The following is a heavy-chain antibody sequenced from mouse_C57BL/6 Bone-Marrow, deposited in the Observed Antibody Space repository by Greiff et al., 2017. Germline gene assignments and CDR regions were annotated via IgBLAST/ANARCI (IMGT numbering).Heavy chain of an antibody. J-gene: IGHJ3*01. Sequence: QVQLQQPGAELVRPGSSVKLSCKASGYTFTSYWMDWVKQRPGQGLEWIGNIYPSDSETHYTPKFKDKATLTVDKSSSTAYMQLSSLTSENSAVXYCARPNDYDSWFAYWGQGTLVTVSA. D-gene: IGHD2-4*01. V-gene: IGHV1-61*01. CDR1: GYTFTSYW. CDR2: IYPSDSET. CDR3: ARPNDYDSWFAY.